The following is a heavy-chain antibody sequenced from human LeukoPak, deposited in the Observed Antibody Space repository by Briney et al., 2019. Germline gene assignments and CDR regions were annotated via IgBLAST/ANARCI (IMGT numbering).Heavy chain of an antibody. CDR2: ISRSGSTI. V-gene: IGHV3-11*04. CDR1: GFTFSDYY. CDR3: AKGGPYGDSFPFDY. J-gene: IGHJ4*02. D-gene: IGHD4-17*01. Sequence: GGSLRLSCAASGFTFSDYYMSWIRQAPGKGLEWVSYISRSGSTIYYADSVKGRFTISRDNAKNSLYLQMNSLRAEDTAVYYCAKGGPYGDSFPFDYWGQGTLVTVSS.